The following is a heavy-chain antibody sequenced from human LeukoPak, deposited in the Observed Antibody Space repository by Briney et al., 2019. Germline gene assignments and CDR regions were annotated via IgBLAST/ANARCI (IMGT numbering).Heavy chain of an antibody. CDR1: GFTFSSHE. CDR3: AREFDYGGHFDY. J-gene: IGHJ4*02. Sequence: GGSLRLSCAASGFTFSSHEMNWVRQAPGKGLEWVSYISSSGNTKYYADSVRGRFTISRDNAKNSLYLQRNSLRAEDTAVYYCAREFDYGGHFDYWGQGTLVTVSS. V-gene: IGHV3-48*03. D-gene: IGHD4-23*01. CDR2: ISSSGNTK.